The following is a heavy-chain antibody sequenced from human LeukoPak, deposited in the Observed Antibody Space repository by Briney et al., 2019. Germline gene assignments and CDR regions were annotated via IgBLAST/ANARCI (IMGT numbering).Heavy chain of an antibody. CDR2: ISWNCGSI. CDR1: GFTFDDYA. D-gene: IGHD6-13*01. CDR3: ARSTAAGNDAFDI. V-gene: IGHV3-9*03. Sequence: PGGSLTLSCIVSGFTFDDYAMHWVRQAPGKGMEWVSGISWNCGSIGYADSVKGRFTISRDNAKNSLYLQMNSLRAEDMALYYCARSTAAGNDAFDIWGQGTMVTVSS. J-gene: IGHJ3*02.